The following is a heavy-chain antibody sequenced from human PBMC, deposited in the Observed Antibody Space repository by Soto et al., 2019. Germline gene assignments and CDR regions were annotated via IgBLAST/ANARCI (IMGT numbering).Heavy chain of an antibody. Sequence: GGSLGLSCSGSGVTVSSFGMDLVRKATGKGLEHVSTLSYNGIGTYYADSVKGRFTFSRDTSKNTLYLQMSSLRTEDTAVYYCVKDMGQAAVGIRYPYGLDVWGLGTTVTVSS. J-gene: IGHJ6*02. CDR3: VKDMGQAAVGIRYPYGLDV. CDR2: LSYNGIGT. D-gene: IGHD6-13*01. V-gene: IGHV3-64D*06. CDR1: GVTVSSFG.